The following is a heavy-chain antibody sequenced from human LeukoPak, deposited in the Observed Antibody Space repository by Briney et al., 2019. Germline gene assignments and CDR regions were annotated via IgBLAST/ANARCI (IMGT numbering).Heavy chain of an antibody. Sequence: VQPGRSLRLSCAASGFTFSSYAMHWVRQAPGKGLEWVAVISYDGSNKYYADSVKGRFTISRDNSKNTLYLQMNSLRAEDTAVYYCVRPSRSSGTYTDSWGQGALVTVSS. CDR3: VRPSRSSGTYTDS. CDR2: ISYDGSNK. CDR1: GFTFSSYA. J-gene: IGHJ4*02. V-gene: IGHV3-30-3*01. D-gene: IGHD3-10*01.